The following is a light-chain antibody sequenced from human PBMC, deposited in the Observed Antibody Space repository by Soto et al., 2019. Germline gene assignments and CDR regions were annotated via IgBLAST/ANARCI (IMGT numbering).Light chain of an antibody. CDR1: QSVSSSY. CDR2: GAS. V-gene: IGKV3-20*01. J-gene: IGKJ1*01. CDR3: QQYGSSPWT. Sequence: EIVLTQSPGTLSLSPGERATLSCRASQSVSSSYLAWHQQKPGQAPRLLIYGASSRATGIPDRFSGSGSGTDFTLTISRLEPEYFAVYYCQQYGSSPWTFGQGTKVEIK.